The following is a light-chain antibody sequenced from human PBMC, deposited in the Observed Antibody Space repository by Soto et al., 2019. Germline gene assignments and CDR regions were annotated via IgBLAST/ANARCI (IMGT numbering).Light chain of an antibody. Sequence: QSALTQPASVSGSPGQSITISCTGTSSDVGRYNYVSWYQQHPGKAPKLMIYDVNNRPSGVSNRFSGSKSGNTASLTISGRQADDEADYYCSSYTSSSTRVVFGGGTKLTVL. CDR2: DVN. J-gene: IGLJ2*01. CDR1: SSDVGRYNY. V-gene: IGLV2-14*01. CDR3: SSYTSSSTRVV.